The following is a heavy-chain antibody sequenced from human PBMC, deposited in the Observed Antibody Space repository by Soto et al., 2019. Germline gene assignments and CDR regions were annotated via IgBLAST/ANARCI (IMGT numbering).Heavy chain of an antibody. D-gene: IGHD2-2*01. CDR2: ISAYNGNT. Sequence: QVQLVQSGAEVKKPGASAKVSCKASGYTFTSYGISWVRQAPGQGLEWMGWISAYNGNTNYAQKLQGRVTMTTDTSTSTAYMELRSLRSDDTAVYYCARDCSSTSCYLPFDYWGQGTLVTVSS. CDR3: ARDCSSTSCYLPFDY. J-gene: IGHJ4*02. V-gene: IGHV1-18*04. CDR1: GYTFTSYG.